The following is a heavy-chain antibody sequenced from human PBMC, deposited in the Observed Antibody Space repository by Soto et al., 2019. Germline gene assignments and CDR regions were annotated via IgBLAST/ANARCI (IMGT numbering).Heavy chain of an antibody. CDR1: GGTFSSYT. CDR3: ARVHLTYCDYGMDV. V-gene: IGHV1-69*02. CDR2: IIPILGIA. Sequence: QVQLVQSGAEVKKPGSSVKVSCKASGGTFSSYTISWVRQAPGQGLEWMGRIIPILGIANYAQKFQGRATITADKSTSTAYMGLSSGRSEDTAVYYCARVHLTYCDYGMDVWGQGTTVTVSS. J-gene: IGHJ6*02.